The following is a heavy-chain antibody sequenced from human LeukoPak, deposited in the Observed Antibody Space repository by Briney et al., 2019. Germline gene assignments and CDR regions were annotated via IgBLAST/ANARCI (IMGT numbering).Heavy chain of an antibody. CDR1: GGSVSSGSYY. J-gene: IGHJ4*02. Sequence: PSETLSLTCTVSGGSVSSGSYYWSWIRQPPGKGLEWIGYIYYSGSTNYNPSLKSRVTISVDTSKNQFSLKLSSVTAADTAVYYCARAKKYSSGWYKYWGQGTLVTVSS. D-gene: IGHD6-19*01. CDR2: IYYSGST. CDR3: ARAKKYSSGWYKY. V-gene: IGHV4-61*01.